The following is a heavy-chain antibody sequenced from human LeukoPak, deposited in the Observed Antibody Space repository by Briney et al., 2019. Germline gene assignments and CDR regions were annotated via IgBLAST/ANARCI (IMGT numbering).Heavy chain of an antibody. J-gene: IGHJ4*02. V-gene: IGHV4-59*01. Sequence: SETLSLTCTVSGGSISSYYWSLIRQPPGKGLEWIGYIYYSGTTNYNPSLKSRVTISVDTSKNQFSLKLSSVTAADTAVYYCARAYYYDSSAAIDYWGQGILVTVSS. CDR1: GGSISSYY. CDR2: IYYSGTT. D-gene: IGHD3-22*01. CDR3: ARAYYYDSSAAIDY.